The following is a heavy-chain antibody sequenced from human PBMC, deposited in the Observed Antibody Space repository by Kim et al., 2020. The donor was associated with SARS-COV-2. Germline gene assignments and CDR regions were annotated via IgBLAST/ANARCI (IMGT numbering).Heavy chain of an antibody. J-gene: IGHJ4*02. CDR3: FGYPTVDY. Sequence: GSTYYADSVKGRFTISRDNSKNTLYLQMNSLRAEDTAVYYCFGYPTVDYWGQGTLVTVSS. D-gene: IGHD5-18*01. CDR2: GST. V-gene: IGHV3-23*01.